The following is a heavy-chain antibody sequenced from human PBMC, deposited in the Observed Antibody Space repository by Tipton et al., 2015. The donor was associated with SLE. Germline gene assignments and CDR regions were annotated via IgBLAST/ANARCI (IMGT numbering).Heavy chain of an antibody. V-gene: IGHV4-31*03. CDR3: ARDAGSSWQAYYYYYYGMDV. CDR2: ISYRGSA. D-gene: IGHD6-13*01. J-gene: IGHJ6*02. CDR1: FGSINSANHF. Sequence: TLSLTFTVSFGSINSANHFWSWVRQLPGEGLEWIGSISYRGSAYYNPSLKNRVTISLDTSKNQVFLKVNSVTAADTALYYCARDAGSSWQAYYYYYYGMDVWGQGTTVTVSS.